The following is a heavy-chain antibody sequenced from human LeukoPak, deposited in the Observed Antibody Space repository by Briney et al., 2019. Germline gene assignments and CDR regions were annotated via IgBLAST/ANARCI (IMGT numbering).Heavy chain of an antibody. V-gene: IGHV4-4*07. CDR3: ARLTAYFDL. CDR1: GGSISIFY. J-gene: IGHJ2*01. CDR2: IHSSGSI. Sequence: SETLSLTCTVSGGSISIFYWSWIRQPAGKGLDWIGRIHSSGSINHNPSLKSRVTLSVDTSKNQFSLKLTSVAAADTAVYYCARLTAYFDLWGRGTLVTVSS.